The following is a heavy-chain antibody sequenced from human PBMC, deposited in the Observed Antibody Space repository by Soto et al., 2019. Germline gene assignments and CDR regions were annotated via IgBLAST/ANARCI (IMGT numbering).Heavy chain of an antibody. V-gene: IGHV1-24*01. Sequence: ASVKVSCKVSGYTLTELSMHWVRQAPGKGLEWMGGFDPEDGETIYAQKFQGRVTMTEDTSTDTAYMELSSLRSEDTAVYYCATASPPDTLNYYDSSGYYRCPEYWGQGTLVTVSS. CDR3: ATASPPDTLNYYDSSGYYRCPEY. J-gene: IGHJ4*02. CDR2: FDPEDGET. CDR1: GYTLTELS. D-gene: IGHD3-22*01.